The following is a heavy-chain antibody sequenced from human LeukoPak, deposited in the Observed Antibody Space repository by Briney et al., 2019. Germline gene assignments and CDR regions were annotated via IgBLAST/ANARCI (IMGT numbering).Heavy chain of an antibody. CDR3: ARDQYDTWSRRGNFDS. V-gene: IGHV3-7*03. CDR2: IKLDGSEK. CDR1: GFTFGKYW. Sequence: PGGFLRLSCVASGFTFGKYWMSWVRQAPGKGLEWVANIKLDGSEKNYVDSVKGRFTISRDNTKNSLYLQMNSLRVEDTAVFYCARDQYDTWSRRGNFDSWGQGTLVIVSS. D-gene: IGHD3-3*01. J-gene: IGHJ4*02.